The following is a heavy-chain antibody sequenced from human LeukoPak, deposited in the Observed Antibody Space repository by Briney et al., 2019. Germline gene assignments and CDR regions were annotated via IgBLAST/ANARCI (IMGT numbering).Heavy chain of an antibody. CDR1: GFTFSSYA. V-gene: IGHV3-23*01. CDR2: ISGSGGST. Sequence: GGSLRLSCAASGFTFSSYAMSWVRQAPGKGLEWVSAISGSGGSTYYADSVKGRFTISRDNSKNTLYLQMNSLRVDDTAVYYCAINVRGGYSEAHGDFWGQGTLVTVPS. J-gene: IGHJ4*02. D-gene: IGHD3-10*02. CDR3: AINVRGGYSEAHGDF.